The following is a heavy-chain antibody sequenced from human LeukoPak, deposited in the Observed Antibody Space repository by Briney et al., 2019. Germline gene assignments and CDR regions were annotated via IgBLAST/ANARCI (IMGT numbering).Heavy chain of an antibody. D-gene: IGHD3-16*02. J-gene: IGHJ4*02. CDR2: INHSGST. CDR3: ARGSRSHDYVWGSYRPFDY. CDR1: GGSISSSSYY. V-gene: IGHV4-39*07. Sequence: PSETLSLTCTVSGGSISSSSYYWGWIRQPPGKGLEWIGEINHSGSTNYNPSLKSRVTISVDTSKNQFSLKLSSVTAADTAVYYCARGSRSHDYVWGSYRPFDYWGQGTLVTVSS.